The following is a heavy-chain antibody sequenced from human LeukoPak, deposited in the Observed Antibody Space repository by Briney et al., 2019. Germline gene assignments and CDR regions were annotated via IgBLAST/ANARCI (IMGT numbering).Heavy chain of an antibody. CDR1: GGSISSSSCY. D-gene: IGHD6-6*01. Sequence: SETLSLTCTVSGGSISSSSCYWGWIRQPPGKGLEWIGSIYYSGSTYYNPSLKSRVTISVDTSKNQFSLKLSSVTAADTAVYYCAREGSSSFIDYWGQGTLVTVSS. CDR2: IYYSGST. V-gene: IGHV4-39*07. CDR3: AREGSSSFIDY. J-gene: IGHJ4*02.